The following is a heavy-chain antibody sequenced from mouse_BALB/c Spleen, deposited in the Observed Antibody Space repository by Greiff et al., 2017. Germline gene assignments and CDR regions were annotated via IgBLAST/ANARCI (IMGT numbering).Heavy chain of an antibody. Sequence: EVQLQESGAELVKPGASVKLSCTASGFNIQDTYMPWVKQRPEQGLEWIGRIDPANGNTKYDPKFQGKATITADTSSNTAYLQLSSLTSEDTAVYYCARSGYDYDAPLAYWGQGTLVTVSA. D-gene: IGHD2-4*01. CDR1: GFNIQDTY. J-gene: IGHJ3*01. CDR3: ARSGYDYDAPLAY. CDR2: IDPANGNT. V-gene: IGHV14-3*02.